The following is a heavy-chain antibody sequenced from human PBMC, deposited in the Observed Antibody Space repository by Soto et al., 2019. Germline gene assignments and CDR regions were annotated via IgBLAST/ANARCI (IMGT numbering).Heavy chain of an antibody. CDR3: ARDSYAVTTRRQNDYYYYYMDV. J-gene: IGHJ6*03. CDR2: ISSSSSTI. CDR1: GFTFSSYS. Sequence: GGSLRLSCAASGFTFSSYSMNWVRQAPGKGLEWVSYISSSSSTIYYADSVKGRFTISRDNAKNSLYLKMNSLRAEDTAVYYCARDSYAVTTRRQNDYYYYYMDVWGKGTTVTVSS. D-gene: IGHD4-4*01. V-gene: IGHV3-48*01.